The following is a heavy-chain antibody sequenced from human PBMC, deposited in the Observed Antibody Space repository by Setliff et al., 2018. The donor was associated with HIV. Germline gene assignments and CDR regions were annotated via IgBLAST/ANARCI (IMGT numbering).Heavy chain of an antibody. J-gene: IGHJ3*02. CDR2: INHSGST. CDR1: GGLFSGYH. Sequence: PSETLSLTCAVYGGLFSGYHWSWIRQPPGKGLEWIGEINHSGSTNYNPSLKSRVTISVDTSKNQFSLKLSSVTAADTAVYYCARHWNYDTGLDPFDIWGQGTMVTVSS. D-gene: IGHD3-22*01. V-gene: IGHV4-34*01. CDR3: ARHWNYDTGLDPFDI.